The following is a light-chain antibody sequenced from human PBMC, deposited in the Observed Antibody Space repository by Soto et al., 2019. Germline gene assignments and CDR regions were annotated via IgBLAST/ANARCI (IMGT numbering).Light chain of an antibody. CDR2: AAF. CDR3: QQSYSIPRT. V-gene: IGKV1-39*01. J-gene: IGKJ2*01. Sequence: DIQMTQSPSSLSASVGDRVTITCRASQTINTYLNWYQQKLGQAPKLLIYAAFTLQSGVPSRFSGSGSGTDFTLTISSLQPEDVATYYCQQSYSIPRTFGQGTNLQIK. CDR1: QTINTY.